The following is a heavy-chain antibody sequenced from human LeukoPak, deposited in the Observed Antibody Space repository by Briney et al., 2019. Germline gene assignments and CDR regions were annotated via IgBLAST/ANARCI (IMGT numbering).Heavy chain of an antibody. CDR3: ARDREAAAGRAFDI. CDR1: GFTFSSYG. Sequence: PGGSLRLSCAASGFTFSSYGMHWVRQAPGKGLEWVAFIRYDGSNKYYADSVKGRFTISRDNAKNSLYLQMNSLRAEDTAVYYCARDREAAAGRAFDIWGQGTMVTVSS. V-gene: IGHV3-30*02. D-gene: IGHD6-13*01. J-gene: IGHJ3*02. CDR2: IRYDGSNK.